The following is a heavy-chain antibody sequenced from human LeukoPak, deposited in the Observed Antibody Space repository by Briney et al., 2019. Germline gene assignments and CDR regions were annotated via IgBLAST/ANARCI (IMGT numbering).Heavy chain of an antibody. CDR2: IWYDGTNK. V-gene: IGHV3-33*01. D-gene: IGHD3-22*01. CDR1: GFTFSSYG. CDR3: ARGRITMIVVPVGVDY. J-gene: IGHJ4*02. Sequence: PGGSLRLSCAASGFTFSSYGMHWVRQAPGKGLEWVAVIWYDGTNKYYADSVKGRFTISRDNAKNMLYLQVNSLRAEDTAVYYCARGRITMIVVPVGVDYWGQGTLVTVSS.